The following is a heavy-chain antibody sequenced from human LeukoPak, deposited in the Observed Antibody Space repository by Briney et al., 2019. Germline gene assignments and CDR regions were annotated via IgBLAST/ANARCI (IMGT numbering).Heavy chain of an antibody. CDR2: ISSSSSTI. J-gene: IGHJ4*02. CDR3: ARDYGYYDSSGYPHYYFDY. D-gene: IGHD3-22*01. V-gene: IGHV3-48*02. CDR1: GFTFSSYS. Sequence: GESLKISCAASGFTFSSYSMNWVRQAPGKGLEWVSYISSSSSTIYYADSVKGRFTISRDNAKNSLYLQMNSLRDEDTAVYYCARDYGYYDSSGYPHYYFDYWGQGTLVTVSS.